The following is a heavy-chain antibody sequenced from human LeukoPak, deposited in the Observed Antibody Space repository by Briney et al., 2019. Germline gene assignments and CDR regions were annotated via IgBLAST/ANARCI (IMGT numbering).Heavy chain of an antibody. CDR3: ARGPRGPQTAIYG. J-gene: IGHJ4*02. Sequence: SETLSLTCTVSGGSISSYYWSWIRQPPGKGLEWIGEINHSGSTNYNPSLKSRVTISVDTSKNQFSLKLSSVTAADTAVYYCARGPRGPQTAIYGWGQGTLVTVSS. V-gene: IGHV4-34*01. CDR2: INHSGST. CDR1: GGSISSYY. D-gene: IGHD5-18*01.